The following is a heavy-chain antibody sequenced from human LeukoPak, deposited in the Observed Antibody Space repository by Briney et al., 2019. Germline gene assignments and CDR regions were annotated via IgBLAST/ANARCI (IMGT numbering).Heavy chain of an antibody. D-gene: IGHD2-2*01. CDR2: IGGSNGIT. V-gene: IGHV3-23*01. CDR1: GFTFDDYA. CDR3: ARSPAFTH. Sequence: GGCLRLSCAASGFTFDDYAMSWVRQAPGRGLEWVSVIGGSNGITFYVGSVKGRFTISRDNSKNTLYLQMNSLRAEDTAVYYCARSPAFTHWGQGTLVTVSS. J-gene: IGHJ4*02.